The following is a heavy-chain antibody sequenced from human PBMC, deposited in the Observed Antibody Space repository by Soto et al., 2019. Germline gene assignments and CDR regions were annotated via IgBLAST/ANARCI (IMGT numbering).Heavy chain of an antibody. J-gene: IGHJ5*02. Sequence: QVQLVESGGGFVKPGGSLRLSCAASGFTFSDYYMSWIRQAPGKGLEWVSYISSGGTTIYYADSVKGRFTISRDDAKNSLYLQMNSLRPEDTAVYFCATKGGGFYFGFDPWGQGTLVTVSS. V-gene: IGHV3-11*01. CDR2: ISSGGTTI. CDR1: GFTFSDYY. CDR3: ATKGGGFYFGFDP. D-gene: IGHD3-22*01.